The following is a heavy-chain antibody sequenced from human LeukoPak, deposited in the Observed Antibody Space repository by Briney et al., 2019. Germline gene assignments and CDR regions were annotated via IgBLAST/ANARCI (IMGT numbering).Heavy chain of an antibody. V-gene: IGHV4-39*07. Sequence: PSETLSLTCTVSGGSMTNSTYYWGWIRQPPGKGLEWIGSIYYSGSTYYNPSFKSRVTISVDTSKNQFSLKLSSVTAADTAVYYCARGRKTQQLWLLGMRTYYYYYYMDVWGKGTTVTVSS. CDR1: GGSMTNSTYY. D-gene: IGHD5-18*01. CDR2: IYYSGST. J-gene: IGHJ6*03. CDR3: ARGRKTQQLWLLGMRTYYYYYYMDV.